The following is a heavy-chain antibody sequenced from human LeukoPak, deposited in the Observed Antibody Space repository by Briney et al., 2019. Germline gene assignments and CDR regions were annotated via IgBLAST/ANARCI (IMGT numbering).Heavy chain of an antibody. V-gene: IGHV3-23*01. CDR1: GFTFSNAW. CDR3: ASPSRRFYFDY. J-gene: IGHJ4*02. Sequence: PGGSLRLSCAASGFTFSNAWMSWVRQAPGKGLEWVSAISGSGGSTYYADSVKGRFTISRDNSKNTLYLQMNSLRAEDTAVYYCASPSRRFYFDYWGQGTLVTVSS. CDR2: ISGSGGST.